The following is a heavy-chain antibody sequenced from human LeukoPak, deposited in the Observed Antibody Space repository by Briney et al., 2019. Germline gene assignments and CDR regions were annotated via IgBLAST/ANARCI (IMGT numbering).Heavy chain of an antibody. D-gene: IGHD3-22*01. CDR1: GYSFTSYW. CDR3: ALEYYDSSGYYNQFDY. V-gene: IGHV5-51*01. Sequence: GESLKISCKGSGYSFTSYWIGWVRQMPGKGLEWMGIIYPGDSDTRYSPSFQGQVTISADKSISTAYLQWSSLKASDTAIYYCALEYYDSSGYYNQFDYWGQGTLVTVSS. CDR2: IYPGDSDT. J-gene: IGHJ4*02.